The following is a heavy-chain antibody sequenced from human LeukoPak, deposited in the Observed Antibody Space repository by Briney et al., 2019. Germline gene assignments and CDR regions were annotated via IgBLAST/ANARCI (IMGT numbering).Heavy chain of an antibody. CDR2: INHSGST. CDR3: ARDRRVYSWSSSFDY. V-gene: IGHV4-34*01. Sequence: SETLSLTCAVYGGSFSGYYWSWIRQPPGKGLEWIGEINHSGSTNYNPSLKSRVTISVDTSKNQFSLKLSSVTAADTAVYYCARDRRVYSWSSSFDYWGQGTLVTVSS. J-gene: IGHJ4*02. D-gene: IGHD6-13*01. CDR1: GGSFSGYY.